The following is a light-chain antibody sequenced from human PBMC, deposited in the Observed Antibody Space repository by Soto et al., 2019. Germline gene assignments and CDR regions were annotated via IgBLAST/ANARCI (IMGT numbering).Light chain of an antibody. CDR2: GAS. Sequence: EIVLTQSPCTLSLSPGEGAALSCRASQSVSSSYLAWYQQTPGQAPRLLIYGASSRATGIPDRFSGSGSGTDFTLTISSLEPEDFAVYYCQQYGDSPPTFGQGTRLEIK. CDR3: QQYGDSPPT. V-gene: IGKV3-20*01. CDR1: QSVSSSY. J-gene: IGKJ5*01.